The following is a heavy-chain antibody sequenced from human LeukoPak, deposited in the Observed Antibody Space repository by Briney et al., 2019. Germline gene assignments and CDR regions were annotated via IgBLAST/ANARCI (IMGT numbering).Heavy chain of an antibody. CDR2: LHTGGGT. V-gene: IGHV3-53*01. CDR3: TRSGYRHPYHFDS. Sequence: GGSLRLSCAASGFTFSSYAMSWVRQAPGKRLEWVSVLHTGGGTDHADSVKGRFTISRDNSKNTLSLQMNSLRVEDTAIYYCTRSGYRHPYHFDSWGQGTLVTVSS. J-gene: IGHJ4*02. CDR1: GFTFSSYA. D-gene: IGHD3-22*01.